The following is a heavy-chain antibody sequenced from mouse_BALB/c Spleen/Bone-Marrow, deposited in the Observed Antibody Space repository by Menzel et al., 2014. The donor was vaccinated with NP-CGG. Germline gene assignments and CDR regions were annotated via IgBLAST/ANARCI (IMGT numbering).Heavy chain of an antibody. J-gene: IGHJ2*01. Sequence: EVQLVESGGGLVKPGGSLKLSCTVSGFTFSSYAMSWVRQAPEKRPEWVATINSGGNFTYYPDSVKGRFTISRDDAKNTLYLQMTSLRSEDTAMYYCARRGTGDFFDYWGQGTTLTVSS. CDR2: INSGGNFT. D-gene: IGHD3-3*01. V-gene: IGHV5-9-3*01. CDR1: GFTFSSYA. CDR3: ARRGTGDFFDY.